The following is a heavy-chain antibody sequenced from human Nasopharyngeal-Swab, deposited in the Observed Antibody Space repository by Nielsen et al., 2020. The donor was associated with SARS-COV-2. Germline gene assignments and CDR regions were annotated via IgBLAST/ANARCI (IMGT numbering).Heavy chain of an antibody. V-gene: IGHV1-3*01. Sequence: ASVKVSCKASGYTFTSYAMHWVRQAPGQRLEWMGWINAGNGNTKYSQKFQGRVTITRDTSASIAYMELSSLRSEDTAVYYCARDPGNIYSSSWHGQTSYYYYGMDVWGQGTTVTVSS. CDR2: INAGNGNT. CDR1: GYTFTSYA. J-gene: IGHJ6*02. D-gene: IGHD6-13*01. CDR3: ARDPGNIYSSSWHGQTSYYYYGMDV.